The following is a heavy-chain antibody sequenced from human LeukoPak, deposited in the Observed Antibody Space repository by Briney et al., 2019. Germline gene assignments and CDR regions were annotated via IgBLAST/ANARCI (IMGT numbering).Heavy chain of an antibody. D-gene: IGHD7-27*01. CDR2: IWYDGSNK. J-gene: IGHJ4*02. V-gene: IGHV3-33*08. CDR1: GFTFSSYG. Sequence: TGGSLRLSCAASGFTFSSYGMHWVRQAPGKGLEWVAVIWYDGSNKYYADSVKGRFTISRDNSKNTLYLQMNSLRAEDTAVYYCARDSGDITGYFDYWGQGTLVTVSS. CDR3: ARDSGDITGYFDY.